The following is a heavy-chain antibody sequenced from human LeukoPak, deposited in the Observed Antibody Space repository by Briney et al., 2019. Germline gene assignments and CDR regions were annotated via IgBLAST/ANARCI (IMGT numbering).Heavy chain of an antibody. CDR2: ISAYNGNT. V-gene: IGHV1-18*01. J-gene: IGHJ4*02. CDR3: ARLLRFLEREFDY. Sequence: ASVKVSCKASGYTFTSYGISWVRQAPGQGLEWMGWISAYNGNTNYAQKLQGRVTMTTDTSTSTAYKELRSLRSDDTAVYYCARLLRFLEREFDYWGQGTLVTASS. CDR1: GYTFTSYG. D-gene: IGHD3-3*01.